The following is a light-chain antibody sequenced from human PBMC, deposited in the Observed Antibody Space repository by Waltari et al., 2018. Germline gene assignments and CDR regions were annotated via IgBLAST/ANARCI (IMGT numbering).Light chain of an antibody. Sequence: IVLTQSPATLSLSPGERAPLSCRASQSVSKYLAWYQQKPGQAPRLLIYDASNRATGIPARFSGSGSGTDFILTISSLEPEDFAVYYCQQRSTWPPFTFGPGTTLDI. J-gene: IGKJ3*01. CDR3: QQRSTWPPFT. V-gene: IGKV3-11*01. CDR1: QSVSKY. CDR2: DAS.